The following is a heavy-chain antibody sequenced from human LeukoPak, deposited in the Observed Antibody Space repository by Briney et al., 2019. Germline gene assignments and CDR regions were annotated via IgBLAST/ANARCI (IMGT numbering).Heavy chain of an antibody. CDR2: ISSDGGHK. CDR1: RFTFSNYA. V-gene: IGHV3-30*04. Sequence: GGSLRLSCAASRFTFSNYAMHWVRQAPGKGLEWVAVISSDGGHKSYADSAKGRFSISRDSSKKTLYLQLSGLRVEDTAVYYCARDPGYCTSHSCTTYFDYWGQGTLVTVAS. CDR3: ARDPGYCTSHSCTTYFDY. J-gene: IGHJ4*02. D-gene: IGHD2-2*01.